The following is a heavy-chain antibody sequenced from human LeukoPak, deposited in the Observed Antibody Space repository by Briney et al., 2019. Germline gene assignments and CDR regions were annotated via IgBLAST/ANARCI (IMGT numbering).Heavy chain of an antibody. D-gene: IGHD6-19*01. V-gene: IGHV1-18*01. CDR1: GYTFTIYG. J-gene: IGHJ6*02. Sequence: ASVKVSCKASGYTFTIYGISWVRQAPGQGLEWMGWISAYNGTTNYAQKLQGRVTMTTDTSTSTAYMELRSLRSDDTAVYYCARDAKGIAVVGIGYYYYGMDVWGQGTTVTVSS. CDR2: ISAYNGTT. CDR3: ARDAKGIAVVGIGYYYYGMDV.